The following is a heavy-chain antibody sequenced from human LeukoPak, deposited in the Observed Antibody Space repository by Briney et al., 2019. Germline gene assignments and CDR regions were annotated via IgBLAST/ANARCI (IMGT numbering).Heavy chain of an antibody. CDR1: GFTVSSNY. CDR2: IHRGGTT. Sequence: GGSLRLSCAASGFTVSSNYMNWVRQAPGKGLEWVSVIHRGGTTYYTDSVKGRFTISRDNSKNTLHLQMNSLRVDDTAVYYCTTSGPDGAFDIWGQGTLVTVSS. CDR3: TTSGPDGAFDI. V-gene: IGHV3-53*01. J-gene: IGHJ3*02. D-gene: IGHD1-14*01.